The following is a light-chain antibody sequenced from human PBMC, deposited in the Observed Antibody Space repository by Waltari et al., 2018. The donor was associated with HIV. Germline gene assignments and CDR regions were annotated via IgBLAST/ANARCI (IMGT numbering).Light chain of an antibody. Sequence: QSVLTQPPSVSGTPGQRVSISCSGSSSNIGTNVVNWYQHIPGKAPKLLNYSNNQRPSGVPDRFSGSKSGTSASLAISGLQFDDEADYYCAAWDDTLNGHVIFGGGTKVTVL. J-gene: IGLJ2*01. CDR2: SNN. CDR3: AAWDDTLNGHVI. CDR1: SSNIGTNV. V-gene: IGLV1-44*01.